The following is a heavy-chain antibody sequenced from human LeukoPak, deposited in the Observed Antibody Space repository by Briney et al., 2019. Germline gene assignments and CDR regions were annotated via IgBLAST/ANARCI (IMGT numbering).Heavy chain of an antibody. Sequence: GGSPRLSCAASGFTFSAYGMGWVRQAPGKGLEWVAAITASGASTDYADSVRGRFTISRDNSNNTPYMQLNSLRTEDTAVYYCAKRRYGSSGYFDYWGQGTLVTVSS. CDR1: GFTFSAYG. CDR2: ITASGAST. J-gene: IGHJ4*02. V-gene: IGHV3-23*01. CDR3: AKRRYGSSGYFDY. D-gene: IGHD5-18*01.